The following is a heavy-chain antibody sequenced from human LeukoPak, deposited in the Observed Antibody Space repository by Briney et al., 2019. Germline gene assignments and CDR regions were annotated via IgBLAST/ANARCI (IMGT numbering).Heavy chain of an antibody. Sequence: PGGSLRLSCVASGFTLRGYGMHWVRQAPGKGLEWVGRIKTKTEDGTTDYAAPVKGRFIISRDDSKNMLYLQMNSLKIEDTAVYYCTTGGALWGQGTLVSVSS. CDR2: IKTKTEDGTT. D-gene: IGHD4/OR15-4a*01. J-gene: IGHJ4*02. CDR1: GFTLRGYG. CDR3: TTGGAL. V-gene: IGHV3-15*01.